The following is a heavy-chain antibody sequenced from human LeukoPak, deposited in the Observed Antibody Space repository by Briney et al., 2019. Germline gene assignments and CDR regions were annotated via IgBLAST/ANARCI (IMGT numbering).Heavy chain of an antibody. J-gene: IGHJ5*02. CDR2: IIPIFGTA. D-gene: IGHD3-9*01. Sequence: ASVKVSGKASGGTFSSYAISWVRQAPGQGLEWMGRIIPIFGTANYAQKFQGRVTITTDESTSTAYMELSSLGSEDTAVYYCARGPYDILTGPNFDPWGQGTLVTVSS. CDR1: GGTFSSYA. V-gene: IGHV1-69*05. CDR3: ARGPYDILTGPNFDP.